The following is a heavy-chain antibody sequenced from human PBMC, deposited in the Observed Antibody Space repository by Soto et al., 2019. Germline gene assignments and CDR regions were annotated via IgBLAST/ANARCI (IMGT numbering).Heavy chain of an antibody. CDR2: INHSGST. D-gene: IGHD4-4*01. V-gene: IGHV4-34*01. J-gene: IGHJ6*02. CDR3: AYSNSYYYYYYGMDV. CDR1: GGSLSGYY. Sequence: SETLSLTCAVYGGSLSGYYWSWIRQPPGKGLEWIGEINHSGSTNYNPSLKSRVTISVDTSKNQFSLKLSSVTAADTAVYYCAYSNSYYYYYYGMDVWGQGTTVTVSS.